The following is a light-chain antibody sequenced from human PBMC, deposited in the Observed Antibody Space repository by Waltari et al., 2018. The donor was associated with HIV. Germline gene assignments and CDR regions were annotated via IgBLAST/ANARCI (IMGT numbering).Light chain of an antibody. Sequence: EVVFTQSPATLSLSPGERATLSCRASQSVSDYLAWYQQKPGQAPRLLIYDASNRATGIPARFSGSGSRTDFTLTISSLEPEDFAVYYCQQRSNWRRSGLTFGGGTKVEIK. CDR1: QSVSDY. CDR2: DAS. J-gene: IGKJ4*01. V-gene: IGKV3-11*01. CDR3: QQRSNWRRSGLT.